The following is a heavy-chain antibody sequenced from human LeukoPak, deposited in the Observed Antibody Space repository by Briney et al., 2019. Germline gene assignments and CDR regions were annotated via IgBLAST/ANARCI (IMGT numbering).Heavy chain of an antibody. V-gene: IGHV1-2*02. J-gene: IGHJ4*02. D-gene: IGHD6-13*01. CDR2: INPNSGGT. CDR1: GYTFTGYY. CDR3: ARALPPYRQQLVAGY. Sequence: ASVKVSCKASGYTFTGYYMHWVRQAPGQGLEWMGWINPNSGGTNYAQKFQGRVTMTRDTSISTAYMELSRLRSDDTAVYYCARALPPYRQQLVAGYWGKGTLVTVSS.